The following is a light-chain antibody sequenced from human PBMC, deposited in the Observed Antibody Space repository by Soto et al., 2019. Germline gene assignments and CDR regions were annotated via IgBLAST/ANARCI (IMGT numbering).Light chain of an antibody. J-gene: IGLJ3*02. CDR2: VNSDGSH. V-gene: IGLV4-69*01. CDR1: SGHSSYA. Sequence: QSVLTQSPSASASLGASVKLTCTLSSGHSSYAIAWHQQQPEKGPRYLMNVNSDGSHSKGDGIPDRFSGSSSGAERYLTISSLQSEDDADYYCQTWGTGIRVFGGGTQLTVL. CDR3: QTWGTGIRV.